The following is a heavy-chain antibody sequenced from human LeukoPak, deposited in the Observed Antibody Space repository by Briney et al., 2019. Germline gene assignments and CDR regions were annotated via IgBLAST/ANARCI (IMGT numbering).Heavy chain of an antibody. Sequence: SETLSPTCTVSGGSISSGDYYWSWIRQPPGKGLEWIGYIYYSGSTYYNPSLKSRVTMSVDTSKNQFSLKLSSVTAADTAVYYCARGGKAAVRFDLWGRGTLVTVSS. CDR3: ARGGKAAVRFDL. J-gene: IGHJ2*01. CDR1: GGSISSGDYY. V-gene: IGHV4-30-4*01. D-gene: IGHD2-15*01. CDR2: IYYSGST.